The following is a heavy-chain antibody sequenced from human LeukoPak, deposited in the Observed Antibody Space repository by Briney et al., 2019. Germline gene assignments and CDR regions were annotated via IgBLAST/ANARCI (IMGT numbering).Heavy chain of an antibody. V-gene: IGHV3-33*01. CDR1: GFAFNTYA. CDR3: AREIFGSGSYPGF. CDR2: IWHDGSHK. J-gene: IGHJ4*02. Sequence: GGSLRLSCAASGFAFNTYAMHWVRQAPGQGLEWVALIWHDGSHKFYSNSVRGQFTISRDNSKNTVSLQMNSLRPEDTAVYYCAREIFGSGSYPGFWGQGTLVTVSS. D-gene: IGHD3-10*01.